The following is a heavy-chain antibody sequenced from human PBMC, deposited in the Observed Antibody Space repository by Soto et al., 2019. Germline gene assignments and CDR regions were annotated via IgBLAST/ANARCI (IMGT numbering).Heavy chain of an antibody. CDR3: AREGTYCSGGSCYSYYYYYYGMDV. V-gene: IGHV3-33*01. CDR2: IWYDGSNK. Sequence: GGSLRLSCAASGFTFSSYGMHWVRQAPGKGLEWVAVIWYDGSNKYYADSVKGRFTISRDNSKNTLYLQMNSLRAEDTAVYYCAREGTYCSGGSCYSYYYYYYGMDVWGQGTTVTSP. CDR1: GFTFSSYG. D-gene: IGHD2-15*01. J-gene: IGHJ6*02.